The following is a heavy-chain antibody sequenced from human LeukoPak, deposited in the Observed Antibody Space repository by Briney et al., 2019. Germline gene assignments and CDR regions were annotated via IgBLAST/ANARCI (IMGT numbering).Heavy chain of an antibody. Sequence: GASVKVSCKASGYTFTGYYMHWVRQAPGQGLEWMGRINPNSGGTNHAQKFQGRVTMTRDTSISTAYMELSRLRSDDTAVYYCARLNRGSYFDYWGQGTLVTVSS. CDR1: GYTFTGYY. CDR3: ARLNRGSYFDY. J-gene: IGHJ4*02. V-gene: IGHV1-2*06. CDR2: INPNSGGT. D-gene: IGHD1-26*01.